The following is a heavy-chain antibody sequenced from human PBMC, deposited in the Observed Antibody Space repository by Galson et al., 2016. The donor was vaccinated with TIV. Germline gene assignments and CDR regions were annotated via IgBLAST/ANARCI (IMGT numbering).Heavy chain of an antibody. V-gene: IGHV1-18*04. D-gene: IGHD2-15*01. CDR3: ARARRLARVVVPATGTAIDY. Sequence: SVKVSCKASGYTLTNYGISWVRQAPGQGLEWMGWISTYNGDTNYAEKFQGRVTMTTDTSTSTAHMELRSLRSDDTAVYYCARARRLARVVVPATGTAIDYWGQGKLVAVS. J-gene: IGHJ4*01. CDR2: ISTYNGDT. CDR1: GYTLTNYG.